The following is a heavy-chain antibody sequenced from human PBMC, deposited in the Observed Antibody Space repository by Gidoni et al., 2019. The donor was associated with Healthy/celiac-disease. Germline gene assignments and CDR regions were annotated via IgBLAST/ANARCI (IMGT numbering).Heavy chain of an antibody. CDR3: ARVSGRENYYGSGSYYDFDY. J-gene: IGHJ4*02. CDR2: ISYSGGT. CDR1: GGSISSYY. Sequence: QVQLQESGPGLVKPSETLSLTCTVSGGSISSYYWSWIRQPPGKRLEWIGYISYSGGTNYNPSLQSRVTISVDTSTNQFSLKLSSVTAADTAVYYCARVSGRENYYGSGSYYDFDYWGQVTLVTVSS. D-gene: IGHD3-10*01. V-gene: IGHV4-59*01.